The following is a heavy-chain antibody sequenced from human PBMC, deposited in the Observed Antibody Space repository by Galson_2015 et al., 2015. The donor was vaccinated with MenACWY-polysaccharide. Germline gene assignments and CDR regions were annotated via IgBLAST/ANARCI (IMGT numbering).Heavy chain of an antibody. Sequence: SLRLSCAVSGFTFKNYWMSWVRQAPGKGLEWVANIKKDGSEKYCVDSVKGRFTISRDNGRSSLYLQMNGLRAEDTAVYYCARGHYGMDVWGPGTTVTVS. J-gene: IGHJ6*02. CDR1: GFTFKNYW. V-gene: IGHV3-7*01. CDR2: IKKDGSEK. CDR3: ARGHYGMDV.